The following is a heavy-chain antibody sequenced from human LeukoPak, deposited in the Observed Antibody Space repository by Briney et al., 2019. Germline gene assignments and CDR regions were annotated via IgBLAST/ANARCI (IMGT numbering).Heavy chain of an antibody. CDR1: GGSFSGYY. Sequence: SETLSLTCAVYGGSFSGYYWSWIRQPPGKGLEWIGYIYYSGSTNYNPPLKSRVTISVDTSKNQFSLKLSSVTAADTAVYYCARGGGLLSYYYYMDVWGKGTTVTVAS. D-gene: IGHD2-2*01. V-gene: IGHV4-59*01. CDR2: IYYSGST. CDR3: ARGGGLLSYYYYMDV. J-gene: IGHJ6*03.